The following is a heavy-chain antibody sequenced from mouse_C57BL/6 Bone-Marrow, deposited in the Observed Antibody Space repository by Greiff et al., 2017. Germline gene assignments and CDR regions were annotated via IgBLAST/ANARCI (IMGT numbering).Heavy chain of an antibody. CDR1: GYAFSSSW. Sequence: VQLQQSGPELVKPGASVKISCKASGYAFSSSWMNWVKQRPGKGLEWIGRIYPGDGDTNYNGKFKGKATLTADKSSSTAYMQPSRLTSEDSAVYFCARRAGLDYWGQGTTLTVSS. CDR2: IYPGDGDT. CDR3: ARRAGLDY. J-gene: IGHJ2*01. V-gene: IGHV1-82*01. D-gene: IGHD3-3*01.